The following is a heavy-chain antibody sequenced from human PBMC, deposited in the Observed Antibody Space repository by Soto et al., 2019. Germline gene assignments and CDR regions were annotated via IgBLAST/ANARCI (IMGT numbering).Heavy chain of an antibody. CDR1: GYTFTRYT. D-gene: IGHD2-15*01. V-gene: IGHV1-3*01. Sequence: WASVEVSCRASGYTFTRYTMNWVRQAPGQRLEWMGWINPDNGNTKSSQKFQDRVIITRDTSASTAYMDLSSLRSEDTAVYYCARGIATGQLDPWGQGTLVTVSS. CDR3: ARGIATGQLDP. J-gene: IGHJ5*02. CDR2: INPDNGNT.